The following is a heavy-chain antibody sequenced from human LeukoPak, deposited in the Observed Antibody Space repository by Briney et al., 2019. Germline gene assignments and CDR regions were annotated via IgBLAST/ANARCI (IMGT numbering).Heavy chain of an antibody. D-gene: IGHD3-22*01. CDR3: ARLIHYDSSGYLDY. J-gene: IGHJ4*02. V-gene: IGHV4-34*01. CDR1: GGSFSSYY. CDR2: TNHGGST. Sequence: SETLSLTCAVYGGSFSSYYWSWIRQPPGKGLEWIGKTNHGGSTNYNPSLKSRVTISVDMSKNQFSLKLPSVTAADTAVYYCARLIHYDSSGYLDYWGQGSLVTVSS.